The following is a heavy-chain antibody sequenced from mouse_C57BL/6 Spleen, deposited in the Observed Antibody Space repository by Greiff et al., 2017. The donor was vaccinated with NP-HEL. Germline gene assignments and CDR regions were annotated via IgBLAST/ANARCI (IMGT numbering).Heavy chain of an antibody. J-gene: IGHJ4*01. D-gene: IGHD2-5*01. CDR2: IYPGDGDT. CDR3: AREGAYYSNPYAMDY. V-gene: IGHV1-80*01. CDR1: GYAFSSYW. Sequence: QVQLLQSGAELVKPGASVKISCKASGYAFSSYWMNWVKQRPGKGLEWIGQIYPGDGDTNYNGKFKGKATLTADKSSSTAYMQLSSLTSEDSAVYFCAREGAYYSNPYAMDYWGQGTSVTVSS.